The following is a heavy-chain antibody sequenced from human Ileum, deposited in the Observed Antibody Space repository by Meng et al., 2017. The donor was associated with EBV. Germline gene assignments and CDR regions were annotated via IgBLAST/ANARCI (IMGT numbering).Heavy chain of an antibody. V-gene: IGHV4-61*08. CDR3: ARERGGGDRGIQ. Sequence: QVRLQESVPGLVKPSETLSLTCSVSNGSVSSYGYYWTWIRQPPGKGLGWIGYMSYTGSTNYKSTLKSRVTISVDKSKNQFSLKLSSVTAADTAVYYCARERGGGDRGIQWGQGTLVTVSS. D-gene: IGHD2-21*02. CDR1: NGSVSSYGYY. CDR2: MSYTGST. J-gene: IGHJ4*02.